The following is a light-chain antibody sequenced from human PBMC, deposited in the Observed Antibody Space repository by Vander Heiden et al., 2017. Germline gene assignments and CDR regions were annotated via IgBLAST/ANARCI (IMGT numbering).Light chain of an antibody. Sequence: DIVMTQSPLSLPVTTGEPASISCRSSQSLLHSNGYNYLDWYLQEPGQSPQLLIYLGSNRASGVPDRFSGSGSGTDFTLKISRVEAEDVGVYYCMQALQTPITFGQGTRLEIK. CDR2: LGS. J-gene: IGKJ5*01. CDR1: QSLLHSNGYNY. V-gene: IGKV2-28*01. CDR3: MQALQTPIT.